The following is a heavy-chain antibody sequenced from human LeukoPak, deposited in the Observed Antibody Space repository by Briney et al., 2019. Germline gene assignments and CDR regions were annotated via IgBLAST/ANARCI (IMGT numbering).Heavy chain of an antibody. V-gene: IGHV4-39*01. CDR3: ARTGPGTKQQNFDY. CDR1: GGSISSSSYY. J-gene: IGHJ4*02. CDR2: IYYSGST. Sequence: MASETLSLTCTVSGGSISSSSYYWGWIRQPPGKGLEWIGSIYYSGSTYYNPSLKSRVTISVDTSKNQFSLKLSSVTAADTAVYYCARTGPGTKQQNFDYWGQGTLDTVSS. D-gene: IGHD1-14*01.